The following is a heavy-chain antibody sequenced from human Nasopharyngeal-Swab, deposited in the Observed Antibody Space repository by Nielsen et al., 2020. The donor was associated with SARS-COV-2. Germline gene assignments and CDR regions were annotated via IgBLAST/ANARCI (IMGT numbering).Heavy chain of an antibody. CDR2: IYGGSNYI. V-gene: IGHV3-21*01. Sequence: GESLKISCAASGFTFTGYSMNWVRQAPGKGPEWVSSIYGGSNYIYYADSLKGRFTISRDNAKNSLYLQMNSLRAEDTAVYYCARDPIYSSMRNVFDYWGQGTLVTVSS. D-gene: IGHD3-10*01. J-gene: IGHJ4*02. CDR3: ARDPIYSSMRNVFDY. CDR1: GFTFTGYS.